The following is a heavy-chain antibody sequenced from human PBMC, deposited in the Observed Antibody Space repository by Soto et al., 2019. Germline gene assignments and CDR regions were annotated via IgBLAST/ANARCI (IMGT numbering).Heavy chain of an antibody. D-gene: IGHD2-8*01. CDR3: ARQGSNGAYYYYGMDV. CDR2: IYPGDSDT. Sequence: PGASLKISCQGSGYRFSSYWIAWVRQMPGKGLEWMGIIYPGDSDTIYSPSFQGQVTFSVDKSTSTAYLQWSSLKASDTAMYYCARQGSNGAYYYYGMDVRGQGTTVTVSS. V-gene: IGHV5-51*01. CDR1: GYRFSSYW. J-gene: IGHJ6*02.